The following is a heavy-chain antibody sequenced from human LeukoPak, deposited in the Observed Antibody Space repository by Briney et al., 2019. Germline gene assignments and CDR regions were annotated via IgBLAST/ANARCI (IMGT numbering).Heavy chain of an antibody. CDR3: ANEIRPNDY. V-gene: IGHV3-23*01. Sequence: PGRSLRLSCAASGFTFSSYSMNWVRQAPGKGLEWVSSISISGGTTYYTDSVKGRFTISRENSKSTLYLQMNNLRADDTAVYYCANEIRPNDYWGQGTLVTVSS. CDR1: GFTFSSYS. J-gene: IGHJ4*02. CDR2: ISISGGTT. D-gene: IGHD4-17*01.